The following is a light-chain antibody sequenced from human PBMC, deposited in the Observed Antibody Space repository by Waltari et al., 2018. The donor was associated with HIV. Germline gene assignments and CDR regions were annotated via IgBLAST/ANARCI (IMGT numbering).Light chain of an antibody. CDR3: QAWDSNTIVV. CDR1: KLGDKY. Sequence: SYELTQPPSVSVSPGQTANITCSGDKLGDKYACWYQQKPGQSPVLVIYQDNRRPSGIPERFSGSNSGNTATLTISGTQAMDEADYYCQAWDSNTIVVFGGGTKLTVL. CDR2: QDN. J-gene: IGLJ2*01. V-gene: IGLV3-1*01.